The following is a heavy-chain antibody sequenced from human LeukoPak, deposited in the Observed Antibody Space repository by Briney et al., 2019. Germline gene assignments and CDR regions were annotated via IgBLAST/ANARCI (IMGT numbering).Heavy chain of an antibody. V-gene: IGHV4-59*06. CDR1: GGFLSVFY. CDR3: ATTGYSYGTFDY. J-gene: IGHJ4*02. D-gene: IGHD5-18*01. CDR2: IYYSGST. Sequence: SEPLSLTRGVWGGFLSVFYWMCIPPHPGRAVEWIGYIYYSGSTYYNPSLKSRVTISVDTSKNQFSLKLSSVTAADTAVYYCATTGYSYGTFDYWGQGTLVTVSS.